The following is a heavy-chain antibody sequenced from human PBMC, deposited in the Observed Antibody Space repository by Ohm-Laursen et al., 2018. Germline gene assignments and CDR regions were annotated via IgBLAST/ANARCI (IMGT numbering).Heavy chain of an antibody. CDR3: ASPGSSDEFDY. J-gene: IGHJ4*02. Sequence: GSLRLSCAASGFTFSSYWMHWVRQAPGKGLVWVSRINSGGSSTSYADSVKGRFTISRDNAKNTLYLQMNSLRAEDTAVYYCASPGSSDEFDYWGQGTLVTVSS. V-gene: IGHV3-74*01. D-gene: IGHD1-26*01. CDR2: INSGGSST. CDR1: GFTFSSYW.